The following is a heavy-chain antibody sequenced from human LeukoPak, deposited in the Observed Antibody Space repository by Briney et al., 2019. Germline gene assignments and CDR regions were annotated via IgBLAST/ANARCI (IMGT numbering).Heavy chain of an antibody. D-gene: IGHD3-22*01. CDR2: IYYGGST. CDR3: AKSTYYYDTFVNAFDL. Sequence: SETLSLTCRVSGGSVGSGHYGGWIGQPPGKGLEWIGSIYYGGSTYYNASLRSRVTTSVDTSKNQFSLKLSSVTAADTAVYYCAKSTYYYDTFVNAFDLWGQGTVVTVSS. V-gene: IGHV4-39*07. CDR1: GGSVGSGHY. J-gene: IGHJ3*01.